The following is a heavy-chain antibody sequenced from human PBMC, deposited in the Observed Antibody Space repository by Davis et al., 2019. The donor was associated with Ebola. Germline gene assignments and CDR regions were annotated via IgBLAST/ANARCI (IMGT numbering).Heavy chain of an antibody. CDR3: ARERGTHGLPAFDS. D-gene: IGHD1/OR15-1a*01. Sequence: PGGSLRLSCAASGFTFGSYSMNWVRQAPGKGLEWVSYISSSSSYIYYADSVRGRFTISRDNAKNSLYLQMNSLRAEDTAVYYCARERGTHGLPAFDSWGPGILVTVSS. CDR1: GFTFGSYS. V-gene: IGHV3-21*06. J-gene: IGHJ4*02. CDR2: ISSSSSYI.